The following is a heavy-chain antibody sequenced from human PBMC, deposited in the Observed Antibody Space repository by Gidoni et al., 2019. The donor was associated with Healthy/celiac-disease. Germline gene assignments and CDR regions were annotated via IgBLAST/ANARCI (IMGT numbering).Heavy chain of an antibody. CDR2: INHSGST. CDR1: GGAFSGYY. D-gene: IGHD5-18*01. CDR3: ARSPSQLWLLY. V-gene: IGHV4-34*01. Sequence: QVQLQQWGAGLLKPSETLSLTCAVYGGAFSGYYWSWIRPPPGKGLEWIGEINHSGSTNYNPSLKSRVTISVDTSKNQFSLKLSSVTAADTAVYYCARSPSQLWLLYWGQGTLVTVSS. J-gene: IGHJ4*02.